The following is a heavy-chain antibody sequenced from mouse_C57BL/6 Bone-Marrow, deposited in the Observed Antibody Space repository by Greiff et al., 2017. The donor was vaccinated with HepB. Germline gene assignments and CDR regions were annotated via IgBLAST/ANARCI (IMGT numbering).Heavy chain of an antibody. Sequence: EVQLVESGGGLVKPGGSLKLSCAASGFTFSSYTMSWVRQTPEKRLEWVATISGGGGNTYYPDSVKGRFTISRDNAKNTLYLQMSSLRSEDTALYYCARGTGRYFDVWGTGTTVTVSS. CDR1: GFTFSSYT. CDR3: ARGTGRYFDV. V-gene: IGHV5-9*01. J-gene: IGHJ1*03. CDR2: ISGGGGNT. D-gene: IGHD4-1*01.